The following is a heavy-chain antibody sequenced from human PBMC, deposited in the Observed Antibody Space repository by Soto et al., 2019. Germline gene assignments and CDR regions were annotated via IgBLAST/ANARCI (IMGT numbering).Heavy chain of an antibody. D-gene: IGHD3-9*01. V-gene: IGHV3-11*05. J-gene: IGHJ4*02. CDR3: ARRRPTGYYKY. CDR1: GFPFSDYY. CDR2: ISSSSSDT. Sequence: QVQLVESGGALVKPGGSLRLSCAASGFPFSDYYMSWIRQAPGKGLEWVSSISSSSSDTNYAQSVKGRFTISRDNAKNSLHRQMNSLRAEDTAVYYCARRRPTGYYKYWGQGTLVTVSA.